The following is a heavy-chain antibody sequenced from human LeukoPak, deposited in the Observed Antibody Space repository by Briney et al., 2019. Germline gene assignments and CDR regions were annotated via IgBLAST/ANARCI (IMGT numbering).Heavy chain of an antibody. CDR2: ISAYSGNT. CDR1: GYTFSTYG. J-gene: IGHJ5*02. V-gene: IGHV1-18*01. CDR3: ARGGGSGWYSSENWFDP. D-gene: IGHD6-19*01. Sequence: ASVKVSCKASGYTFSTYGISWVRQAPGQGLEWMGWISAYSGNTNYAQKLQGRVTMTTDTSTSTAYMELTSLRSDDTAVYYCARGGGSGWYSSENWFDPWGQGTLVTVSP.